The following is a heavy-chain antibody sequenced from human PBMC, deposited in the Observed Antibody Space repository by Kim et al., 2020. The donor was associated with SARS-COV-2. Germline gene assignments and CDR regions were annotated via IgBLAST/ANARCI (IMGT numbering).Heavy chain of an antibody. CDR2: ISAYNGNT. V-gene: IGHV1-18*01. J-gene: IGHJ6*02. CDR1: GYTFTSYG. Sequence: ASVKVSCKASGYTFTSYGISWVRQAPGQGLEWMGWISAYNGNTNYAQKLQGRVTMTTDTSTSTAYMELRSLRSDDTAVYYCARGDSSAPPYYYGMDVWGQGTTVTVSS. CDR3: ARGDSSAPPYYYGMDV. D-gene: IGHD6-25*01.